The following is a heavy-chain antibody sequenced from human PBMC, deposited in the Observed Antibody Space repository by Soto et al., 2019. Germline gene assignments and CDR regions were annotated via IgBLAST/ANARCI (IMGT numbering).Heavy chain of an antibody. CDR3: AKDYYYGSSLAKGAFDI. CDR2: ISWNSGSI. J-gene: IGHJ3*02. D-gene: IGHD3-10*01. V-gene: IGHV3-9*01. Sequence: EVQLVESGGGLVQPGRSLRLSCAASGFTFDDYAMHWVRQAPGEGLEWVSGISWNSGSIGYADSVKGRFTISRDNAKNSLYLQMNSLRAEDTALYYCAKDYYYGSSLAKGAFDIWGQGTMVTVSS. CDR1: GFTFDDYA.